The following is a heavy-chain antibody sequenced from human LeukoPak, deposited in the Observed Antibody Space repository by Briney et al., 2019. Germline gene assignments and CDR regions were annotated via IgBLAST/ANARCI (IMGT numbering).Heavy chain of an antibody. D-gene: IGHD4-11*01. V-gene: IGHV4-39*01. CDR2: IYYTGST. J-gene: IGHJ6*02. Sequence: SETLSLTCTVSGGSISSSGYYWGWIRQPPGKGPEWIGNIYYTGSTYYNPSLKSRVAMSLDMSKNQFSLNLSSVTVADTAVYYCVRHWPSDYRVNDMDVWGQGTTVTVSS. CDR3: VRHWPSDYRVNDMDV. CDR1: GGSISSSGYY.